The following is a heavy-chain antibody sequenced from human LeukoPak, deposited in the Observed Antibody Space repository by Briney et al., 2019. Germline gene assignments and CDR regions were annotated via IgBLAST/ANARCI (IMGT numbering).Heavy chain of an antibody. CDR1: GFPFSSYA. D-gene: IGHD3-9*01. V-gene: IGHV3-23*01. Sequence: GSLSLSFAASGFPFSSYAMSWVRPAPGKGLEWVSAISGSGGSTYYADSVRGRFTISRDNSKNTLYLQMNSLRAEDTAVYYCAKGGYIKAGYYPYYYYMDVWGKGTTVTVSS. J-gene: IGHJ6*03. CDR3: AKGGYIKAGYYPYYYYMDV. CDR2: ISGSGGST.